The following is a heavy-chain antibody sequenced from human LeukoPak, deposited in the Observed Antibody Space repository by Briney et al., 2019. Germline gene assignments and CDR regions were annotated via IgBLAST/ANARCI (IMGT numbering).Heavy chain of an antibody. CDR3: AKKSTGGFFDM. D-gene: IGHD1-14*01. Sequence: PSETLSLTCAVSGGSISSANWWSWVRQPPRKGLEWIGEIYHSGTTYYNPSLKSRVTISVDKSKNQFSLKLSSVTAADTALYYCAKKSTGGFFDMWGQGTMVTVSS. CDR2: IYHSGTT. CDR1: GGSISSANW. V-gene: IGHV4-4*02. J-gene: IGHJ3*02.